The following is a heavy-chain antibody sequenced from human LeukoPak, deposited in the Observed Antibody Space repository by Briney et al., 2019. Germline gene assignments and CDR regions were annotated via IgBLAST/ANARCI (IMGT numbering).Heavy chain of an antibody. D-gene: IGHD2-2*01. J-gene: IGHJ5*02. CDR3: ARGEDIVVVPAANPGWFDP. CDR2: IYHSGST. Sequence: SETLSLTCAVSGGSISSSNWWSWVRQPPGKGLEWIGEIYHSGSTNYNPSLKSRVTISVDKSKNQFSLKLSSVTAADTAVYYCARGEDIVVVPAANPGWFDPWGQGTLVTVSS. V-gene: IGHV4-4*02. CDR1: GGSISSSNW.